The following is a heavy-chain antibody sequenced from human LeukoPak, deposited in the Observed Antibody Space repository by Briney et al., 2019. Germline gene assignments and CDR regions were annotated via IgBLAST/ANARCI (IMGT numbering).Heavy chain of an antibody. V-gene: IGHV4-34*01. CDR1: GGSFSGYY. CDR3: ARGMCSGGSCPPGYYFDY. Sequence: PSETLSLTCAVYGGSFSGYYWSWIRQPPGKGLEWIGEINHSGSTNYNPSLKSRVTISVDTSKNQFSLKLSSVTAADMAVYYCARGMCSGGSCPPGYYFDYWGQGTLVTVSS. CDR2: INHSGST. D-gene: IGHD2-15*01. J-gene: IGHJ4*02.